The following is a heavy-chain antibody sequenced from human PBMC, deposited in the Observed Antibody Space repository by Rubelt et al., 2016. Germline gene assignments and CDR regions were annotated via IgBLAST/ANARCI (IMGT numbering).Heavy chain of an antibody. CDR2: IYYSGST. J-gene: IGHJ4*02. V-gene: IGHV4-39*01. CDR3: ARHGSGSYYNWAY. CDR1: GGSISSSSYY. D-gene: IGHD3-10*01. Sequence: QLQLQESGPGLVKPSETLSLTCTVSGGSISSSSYYWGWIRQPPGKGLEWIGSIYYSGSTYYNPSRKGRVAIAVDTAKTQFSLKLSSVTAADTAGYYCARHGSGSYYNWAYWGQGTLVTVSS.